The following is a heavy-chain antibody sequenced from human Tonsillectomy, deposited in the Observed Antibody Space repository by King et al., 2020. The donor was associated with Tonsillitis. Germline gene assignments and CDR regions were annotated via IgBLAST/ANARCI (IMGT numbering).Heavy chain of an antibody. Sequence: QLQESGPGLVKPSETLSLTCTVSGYSIASGYYWGWIRQPPGKGLECIGSIHHSGITYYDPSLRSRVTISVDTSKNHFSLKLRSVTAADTAVYYCARAVWQAPGRGYSGSDPPFYFDYWGQGTLVTVSS. J-gene: IGHJ4*02. D-gene: IGHD5-12*01. CDR1: GYSIASGYY. CDR3: ARAVWQAPGRGYSGSDPPFYFDY. V-gene: IGHV4-38-2*02. CDR2: IHHSGIT.